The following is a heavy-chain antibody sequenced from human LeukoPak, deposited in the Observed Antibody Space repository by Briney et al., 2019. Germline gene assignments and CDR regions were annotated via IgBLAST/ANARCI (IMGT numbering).Heavy chain of an antibody. Sequence: SETLSLTCSVSGGSISSYYCSWIPQPPGNGLEWLGYIYHSGSTNYNPSLKSRVTISVDTSKNQFSLKLSSLTAADTAVYFCARRDDSSGYHKIFDYWGPGTLVTVSS. CDR1: GGSISSYY. J-gene: IGHJ4*02. V-gene: IGHV4-59*08. CDR2: IYHSGST. D-gene: IGHD3-22*01. CDR3: ARRDDSSGYHKIFDY.